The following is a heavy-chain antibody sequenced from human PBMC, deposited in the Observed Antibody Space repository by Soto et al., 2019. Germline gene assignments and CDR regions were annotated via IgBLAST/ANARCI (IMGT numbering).Heavy chain of an antibody. CDR1: GGSISSGGYY. J-gene: IGHJ5*02. Sequence: QVQLQESGPGLVKPSQTLSLTCTVSGGSISSGGYYWSWIRQHPGKGLEWIGYIYYSGSTYYNPSLKSRVTISVDTSKNQFSLKLSSVTAADTAVYYCARESPYQGDSHPLNWFDPWGQGTLVTVSS. CDR3: ARESPYQGDSHPLNWFDP. V-gene: IGHV4-31*03. CDR2: IYYSGST. D-gene: IGHD3-16*01.